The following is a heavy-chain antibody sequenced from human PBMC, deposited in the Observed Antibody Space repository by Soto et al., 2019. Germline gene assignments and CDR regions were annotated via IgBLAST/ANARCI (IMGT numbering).Heavy chain of an antibody. CDR1: GFTFSSCT. V-gene: IGHV3-23*01. CDR2: VRGSGA. Sequence: EVQLLESGGGLVQPGGSLRLSCVTSGFTFSSCTMNWVRQAPGQGLEWVSSVRGSGAYYADSVKGRFTISRDNSSSTLYLQMDSLRAEDTAVYYCAKVLTDDNGWYHFDAWGQGTLVTVSS. CDR3: AKVLTDDNGWYHFDA. J-gene: IGHJ4*02. D-gene: IGHD6-19*01.